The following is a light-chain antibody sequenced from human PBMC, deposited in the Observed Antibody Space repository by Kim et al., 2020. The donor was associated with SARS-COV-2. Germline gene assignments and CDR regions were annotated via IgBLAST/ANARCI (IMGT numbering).Light chain of an antibody. V-gene: IGLV2-23*02. CDR3: SSYAGSTTFVV. CDR1: SSDVGTYNL. Sequence: QSITISCTGASSDVGTYNLVSWYKQHPEKAPKLIIYEVDKRPSGVSHRFSGAKSGNTASLTISGLQADDEADYYCSSYAGSTTFVVFGGGTKLTVL. J-gene: IGLJ2*01. CDR2: EVD.